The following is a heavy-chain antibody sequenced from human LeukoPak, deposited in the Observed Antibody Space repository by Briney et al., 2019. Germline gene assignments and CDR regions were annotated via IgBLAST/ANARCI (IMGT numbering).Heavy chain of an antibody. Sequence: GGFLRLSCAASGFTFSTYAMHWVRQAPGKGLEWVALISSDGSKIYYADSVRGRFTISRDSSHNTLYLQMHSLRAADTAVYYCASVVPQAVAGTGGGDNWFDPWGQGTLVTVSS. CDR2: ISSDGSKI. V-gene: IGHV3-30*04. J-gene: IGHJ5*02. CDR3: ASVVPQAVAGTGGGDNWFDP. CDR1: GFTFSTYA. D-gene: IGHD6-19*01.